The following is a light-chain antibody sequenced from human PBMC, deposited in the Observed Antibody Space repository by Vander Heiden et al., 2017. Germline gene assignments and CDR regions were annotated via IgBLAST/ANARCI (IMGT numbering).Light chain of an antibody. CDR3: QQCASYYS. V-gene: IGKV1-5*03. J-gene: IGKJ2*03. CDR1: QDISDW. Sequence: DIQMTQSPSTLSASVGDKVTNTCRATQDISDWLAWYQQRPGEAPKLLIYKASNLESGVPSRFSGSGSGTQFTLTISSLQPDDFATYYCQQCASYYSFGQGTKVEIK. CDR2: KAS.